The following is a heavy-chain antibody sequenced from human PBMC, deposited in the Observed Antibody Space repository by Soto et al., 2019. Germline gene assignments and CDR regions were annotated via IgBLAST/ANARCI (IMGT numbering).Heavy chain of an antibody. CDR2: IIPILGIA. V-gene: IGHV1-69*02. D-gene: IGHD5-12*01. J-gene: IGHJ4*02. CDR3: ARAPDDIVATIWDY. CDR1: GGTFSSYT. Sequence: GASVKVSCKASGGTFSSYTISWVRQAPGQGLEWMGRIIPILGIADYAQKFQGRVTITADKSTSTAYMELSSLRSEDTAVYYCARAPDDIVATIWDYWGQGTLVTV.